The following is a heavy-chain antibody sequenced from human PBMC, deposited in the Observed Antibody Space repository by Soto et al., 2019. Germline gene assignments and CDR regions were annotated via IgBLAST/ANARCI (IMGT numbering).Heavy chain of an antibody. Sequence: GASVKVSCKASGYTFTSYAMHWVRQAPGQRLEWMGWINAGNGNTKYSQKFQGRVTITRDTSASTAYMELSSLRSEDTAVYYGARDWEKGSGWYEDYYYGIDVWGQGTTVTAP. D-gene: IGHD6-19*01. J-gene: IGHJ6*02. CDR3: ARDWEKGSGWYEDYYYGIDV. V-gene: IGHV1-3*01. CDR1: GYTFTSYA. CDR2: INAGNGNT.